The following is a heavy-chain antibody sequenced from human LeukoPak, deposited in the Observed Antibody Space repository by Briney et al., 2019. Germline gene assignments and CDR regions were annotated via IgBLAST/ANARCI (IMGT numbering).Heavy chain of an antibody. CDR1: GFTFSNYA. J-gene: IGHJ4*02. D-gene: IGHD1-26*01. CDR2: ITGSGGST. Sequence: GGSLRLSCAASGFTFSNYAMSWVRQAPGKGLEWVSAITGSGGSTDYGDSVKGRFTISRDNSKNTLYLQMNSLRAEDTAVYYCAKDKLGGTNANYFDSWGQGTLVTVSS. CDR3: AKDKLGGTNANYFDS. V-gene: IGHV3-23*01.